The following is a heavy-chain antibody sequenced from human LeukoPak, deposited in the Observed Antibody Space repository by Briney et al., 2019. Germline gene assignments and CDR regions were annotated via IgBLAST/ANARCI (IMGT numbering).Heavy chain of an antibody. CDR2: IRSDGDTM. D-gene: IGHD2/OR15-2a*01. CDR1: GFTFSSYS. J-gene: IGHJ3*02. V-gene: IGHV3-48*02. Sequence: GGSLRLSCAASGFTFSSYSMNWVRQAPGKGLEWLSNIRSDGDTMTYADSVRGRFTTSRDNAKNSLYLQMDSLRDEDTAVYYCVRDNFYAFDIWGQGTMVTVSS. CDR3: VRDNFYAFDI.